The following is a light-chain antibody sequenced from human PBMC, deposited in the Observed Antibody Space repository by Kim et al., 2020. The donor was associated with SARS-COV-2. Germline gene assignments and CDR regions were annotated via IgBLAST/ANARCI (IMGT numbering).Light chain of an antibody. J-gene: IGLJ3*02. CDR3: SAWDISLSALM. V-gene: IGLV10-54*01. CDR2: RNN. CDR1: SDNVGHQG. Sequence: QTATITRTGNSDNVGHQGAAWLQQHQGHPPKLLSYRNNSRPSGISERFSASRSGNIASLTITRLQPEDEADYYCSAWDISLSALMFGGGTRLTVL.